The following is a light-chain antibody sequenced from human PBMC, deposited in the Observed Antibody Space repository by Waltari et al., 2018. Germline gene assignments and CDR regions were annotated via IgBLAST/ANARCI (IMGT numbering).Light chain of an antibody. J-gene: IGKJ2*01. Sequence: EIVLTQPPATLSLSPGQRATPSCRASQSINNFLAWYQQKPGQPPRLLIADASSRATGIPARFSGSGSGTDFTLTISRLEPEDFAIYYCQLRDNWPPYTFGQGTKLEIK. CDR3: QLRDNWPPYT. CDR1: QSINNF. CDR2: DAS. V-gene: IGKV3-11*01.